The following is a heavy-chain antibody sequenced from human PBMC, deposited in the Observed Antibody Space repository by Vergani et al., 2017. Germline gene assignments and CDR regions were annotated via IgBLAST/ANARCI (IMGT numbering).Heavy chain of an antibody. Sequence: QVQLVESGGGVVQPGRSLRLSCAASGFTFSSYGMHWVRPAPGKGLEWVAVIWYDGSNKYYADSVKGRFTISRENSKNTLYLQMNSLRDGDTAVYYCARDPLSGSYRLGISENHTNIWGQGTMVTVSS. V-gene: IGHV3-33*01. J-gene: IGHJ3*02. CDR3: ARDPLSGSYRLGISENHTNI. D-gene: IGHD1-26*01. CDR2: IWYDGSNK. CDR1: GFTFSSYG.